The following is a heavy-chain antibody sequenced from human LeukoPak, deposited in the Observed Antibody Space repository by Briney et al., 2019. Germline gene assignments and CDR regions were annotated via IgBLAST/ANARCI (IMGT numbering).Heavy chain of an antibody. V-gene: IGHV3-30*02. Sequence: PGGSLRLSCAASGFTFSSYGMHWVRQAPGKGLEWVAFIRYDGSNKYYADSVKGRFTISRDNSKNTLYLQMNSLRDEDTAVYYCAKFRKPMALVDAFDTWGQGIMVSVSS. CDR1: GFTFSSYG. J-gene: IGHJ3*02. CDR3: AKFRKPMALVDAFDT. D-gene: IGHD1-14*01. CDR2: IRYDGSNK.